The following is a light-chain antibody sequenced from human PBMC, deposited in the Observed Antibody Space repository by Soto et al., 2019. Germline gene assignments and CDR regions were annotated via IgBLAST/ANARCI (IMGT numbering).Light chain of an antibody. CDR3: QQYGSTPRT. CDR2: AAS. J-gene: IGKJ4*01. Sequence: DIQMTQSPSSLSASVGDRVTITCRASQSIVTYLNWYLQKPGKAPKLLIYAASNLQSGVPSRFSGSGSGTDFTLIISRLEPEDFAVYYCQQYGSTPRTFGGGTNVEIK. CDR1: QSIVTY. V-gene: IGKV1-39*01.